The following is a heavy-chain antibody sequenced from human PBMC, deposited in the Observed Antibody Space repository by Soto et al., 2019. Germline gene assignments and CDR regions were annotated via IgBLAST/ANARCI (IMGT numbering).Heavy chain of an antibody. CDR3: ARGGATFDY. CDR1: GFTFSSYW. V-gene: IGHV3-7*01. D-gene: IGHD1-26*01. J-gene: IGHJ4*02. Sequence: GGSLRLSCVASGFTFSSYWMSWVRQAPGKGLEWVANMKEDGSAEYYVDSVKGRFTVSRDNAKNSLFLQMGSLRAEDTAVYYCARGGATFDYWGQGTLVTVSS. CDR2: MKEDGSAE.